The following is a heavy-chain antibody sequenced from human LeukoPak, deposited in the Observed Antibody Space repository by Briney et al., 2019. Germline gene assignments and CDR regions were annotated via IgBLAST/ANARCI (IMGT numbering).Heavy chain of an antibody. D-gene: IGHD6-19*01. Sequence: PGGSLRLSCAAPGFTFSSYWMHWVRQAPGQGLVWVSRINSDGSSTSYADSVKGRFTISRDNAKNTLYLQMNSLRAEDTAVYYCARGNDGSGCEDYWGQGTLVTVSS. CDR3: ARGNDGSGCEDY. CDR1: GFTFSSYW. V-gene: IGHV3-74*01. CDR2: INSDGSST. J-gene: IGHJ4*02.